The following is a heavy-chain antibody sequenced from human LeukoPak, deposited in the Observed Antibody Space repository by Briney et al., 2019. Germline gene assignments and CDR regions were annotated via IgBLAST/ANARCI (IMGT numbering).Heavy chain of an antibody. CDR2: INHSGST. D-gene: IGHD3-22*01. Sequence: SETLSLTCAVYGGSFSGYYWSWIRQPPGKGLEWIGEINHSGSTNYNPSLKSRVTISVDTSKNQFPLKLSSVTAADTAVYYCATYYYDSSGPRDYWGQGTLVTVSS. CDR3: ATYYYDSSGPRDY. J-gene: IGHJ4*02. CDR1: GGSFSGYY. V-gene: IGHV4-34*01.